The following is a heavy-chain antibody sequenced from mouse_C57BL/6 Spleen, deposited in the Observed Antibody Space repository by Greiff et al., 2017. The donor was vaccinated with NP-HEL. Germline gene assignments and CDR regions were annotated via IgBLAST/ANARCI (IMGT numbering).Heavy chain of an antibody. V-gene: IGHV1-26*01. CDR1: GYTFTDYY. CDR3: ARGPYYYGSSYAFLAY. J-gene: IGHJ3*01. Sequence: EVKLQQSGPELVKPGASVKISCKASGYTFTDYYMNWVKQSHGKSLEWIGDINPNNGGTSYNQKFKGKATLTVDKSSSTAYMELRSLTSEDSAVYYCARGPYYYGSSYAFLAYWGQGTLVTVSA. D-gene: IGHD1-1*01. CDR2: INPNNGGT.